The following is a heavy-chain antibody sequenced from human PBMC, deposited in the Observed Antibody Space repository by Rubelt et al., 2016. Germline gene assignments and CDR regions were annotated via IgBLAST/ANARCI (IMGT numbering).Heavy chain of an antibody. Sequence: QVQLVRSGAEVKKPGASVKVSCKASGYTFTSYAMHWVRQAPGQRLELMGWINGGNGNTKYSQKCQGRVTSTRDTSASTADMELSSLRSEDTAVYYCARKGYGYGMDVWGQGTTVTVSS. V-gene: IGHV1-3*01. CDR1: GYTFTSYA. J-gene: IGHJ6*02. D-gene: IGHD3-16*01. CDR3: ARKGYGYGMDV. CDR2: INGGNGNT.